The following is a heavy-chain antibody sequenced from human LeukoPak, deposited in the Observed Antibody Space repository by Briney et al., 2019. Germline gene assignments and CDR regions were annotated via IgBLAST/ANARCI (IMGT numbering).Heavy chain of an antibody. CDR2: IYYSGST. J-gene: IGHJ4*02. CDR3: ARRGYTYGYNYYYDSSGYMFDY. CDR1: GGSISSYY. Sequence: SETLSLTCTVSGGSISSYYWSWIRQPPGKGLEWIGSIYYSGSTYYNPSLKSRVTISVDTSKNQFSLKLSSVTAADTAVYYCARRGYTYGYNYYYDSSGYMFDYWGQGTLVTVSS. D-gene: IGHD3-22*01. V-gene: IGHV4-39*01.